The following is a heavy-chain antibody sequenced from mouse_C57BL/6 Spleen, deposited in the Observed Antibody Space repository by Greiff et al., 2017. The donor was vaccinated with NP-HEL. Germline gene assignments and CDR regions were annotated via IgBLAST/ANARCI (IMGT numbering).Heavy chain of an antibody. CDR3: TREGGYDYDVEAMDY. V-gene: IGHV5-9-1*02. CDR2: ISSGGDYI. Sequence: EVKVEESGEGLVKPGGSLKLSCAASGFTFSSYAMSWVRQTPEKRLEWVAYISSGGDYIYYVDTVKGRFTISRDNARNTLYLQMSSLKSEDPAMYYCTREGGYDYDVEAMDYWGQGTSVTVSS. D-gene: IGHD2-4*01. CDR1: GFTFSSYA. J-gene: IGHJ4*01.